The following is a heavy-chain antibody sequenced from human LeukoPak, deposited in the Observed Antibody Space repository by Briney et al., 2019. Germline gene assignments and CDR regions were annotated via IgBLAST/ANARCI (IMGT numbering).Heavy chain of an antibody. D-gene: IGHD2-2*01. Sequence: ASAKVSCKASGYTFTGYYMHWVRQAPGQGLEWMGWINPNSGGTNYAQKFQGRVTMTRDTSISTAYMELSRLRSDDTAVYYCARDSPSSTSWHFDYWGQGTLVTVSS. V-gene: IGHV1-2*02. CDR1: GYTFTGYY. CDR2: INPNSGGT. J-gene: IGHJ4*02. CDR3: ARDSPSSTSWHFDY.